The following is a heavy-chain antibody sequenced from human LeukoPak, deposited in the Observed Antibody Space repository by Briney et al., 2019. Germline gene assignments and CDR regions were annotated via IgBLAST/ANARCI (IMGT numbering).Heavy chain of an antibody. CDR3: AKGAAAGQVDWFDP. Sequence: GGSLRLSCAASGFTVSSNYMSWVRQAPGKGLEWVSVIYSGGSTYYADSVKGRFTISRDNSKNTLYLQMNSLRGEDMAVYYCAKGAAAGQVDWFDPWGQGTLVTVSS. CDR1: GFTVSSNY. CDR2: IYSGGST. J-gene: IGHJ5*02. V-gene: IGHV3-66*01. D-gene: IGHD6-13*01.